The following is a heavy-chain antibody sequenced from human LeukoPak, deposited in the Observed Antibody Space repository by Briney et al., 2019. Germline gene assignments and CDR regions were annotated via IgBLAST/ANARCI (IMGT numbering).Heavy chain of an antibody. CDR3: ARDIFSGYFGN. V-gene: IGHV4-61*02. CDR2: IYTSGST. J-gene: IGHJ4*02. CDR1: GGSISSGSYY. Sequence: SETLSLTCTVSGGSISSGSYYWSWIRQPAGKGLEWIGRIYTSGSTNYNPSLKSRVTISVDTSKNQFSLKLSSVTAADTAVYYCARDIFSGYFGNWGQGTLVTVSS. D-gene: IGHD3-22*01.